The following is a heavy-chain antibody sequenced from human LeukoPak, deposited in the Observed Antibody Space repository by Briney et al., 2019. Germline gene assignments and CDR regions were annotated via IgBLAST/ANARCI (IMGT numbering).Heavy chain of an antibody. CDR3: ARTGGSGWYSRNYFDY. CDR2: IYHSGST. Sequence: KSGESLRLSCAASGFTFCDYYMSWIPPPPGKGLEWIGEIYHSGSTNYNPSLKSRVTISVDKSKNQFSLKLSSVTAADTAVYYCARTGGSGWYSRNYFDYWGQRTLVTVS. D-gene: IGHD6-19*01. CDR1: GFTFCDYY. J-gene: IGHJ4*02. V-gene: IGHV4-34*01.